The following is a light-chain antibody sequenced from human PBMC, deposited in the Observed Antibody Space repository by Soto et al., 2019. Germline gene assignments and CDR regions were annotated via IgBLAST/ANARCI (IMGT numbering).Light chain of an antibody. CDR1: NSDIGAYNF. V-gene: IGLV2-14*01. J-gene: IGLJ3*02. CDR2: EVS. CDR3: SSYRSSSTPV. Sequence: QSALTQPASVSESPGQSITISCAGTNSDIGAYNFVSWYQQLPGKAPKLIIYEVSHRPSGISNRFSGSKSGNSASLTLSGLQPDDESYYYCSSYRSSSTPVFGGGTQLTVL.